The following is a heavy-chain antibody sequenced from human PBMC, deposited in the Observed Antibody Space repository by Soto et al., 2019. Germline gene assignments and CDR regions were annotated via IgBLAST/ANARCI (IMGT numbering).Heavy chain of an antibody. Sequence: SETLSLTCTVSCGSISSGDYHWSWIRQPPGKGLEWIGYIYYSGSTYYNPSLKSRVTISVDTSKNQFSLKLSSVTAADTAVYYCASPKYYYDSSGYYDAFDIWGQGTMVTVSS. D-gene: IGHD3-22*01. CDR3: ASPKYYYDSSGYYDAFDI. V-gene: IGHV4-30-4*01. CDR2: IYYSGST. J-gene: IGHJ3*02. CDR1: CGSISSGDYH.